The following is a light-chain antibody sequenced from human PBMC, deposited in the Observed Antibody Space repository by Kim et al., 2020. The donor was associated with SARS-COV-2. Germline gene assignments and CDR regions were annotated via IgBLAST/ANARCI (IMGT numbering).Light chain of an antibody. V-gene: IGKV3-20*01. CDR3: QQSSHSPLA. J-gene: IGKJ4*01. CDR1: QTVTDNC. Sequence: SPGERATPCCRASQTVTDNCLAWYQEKPGRAPRLLIGGASSRATGVPDRVSGSGSGTDFTLTINRLEPEGCAVYYCQQSSHSPLAFGGGTKVDIK. CDR2: GAS.